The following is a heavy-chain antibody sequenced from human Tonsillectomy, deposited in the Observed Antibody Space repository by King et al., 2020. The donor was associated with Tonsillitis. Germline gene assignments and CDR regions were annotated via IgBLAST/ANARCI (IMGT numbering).Heavy chain of an antibody. D-gene: IGHD6-13*01. CDR1: GGTLSTYV. CDR3: ARAAEGIPAAVF. CDR2: IIPILGIP. V-gene: IGHV1-69*09. Sequence: QLVQSGAEVKKPGSSVKVACKASGGTLSTYVINWVRQAPGQGLEWMVNIIPILGIPTYAQKFQGRVTITADKSTSTAYMELNSLRSEDTAVYYCARAAEGIPAAVFWGQGTLVSVSS. J-gene: IGHJ4*02.